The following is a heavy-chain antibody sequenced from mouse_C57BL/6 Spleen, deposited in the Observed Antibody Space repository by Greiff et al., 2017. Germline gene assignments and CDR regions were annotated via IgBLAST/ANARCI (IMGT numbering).Heavy chain of an antibody. CDR3: ARFRLEIYYDYGFDY. J-gene: IGHJ2*01. D-gene: IGHD2-4*01. CDR2: INPSSGYT. Sequence: VQLQQSGAELARPGASVKMSCKASGYTFTSYTMHWVKQRPGQGLEWIGYINPSSGYTKYNQKFKDKATLTADKSSSTAYMQQSSLTSEDSAVYYCARFRLEIYYDYGFDYWGQGTTLTVSS. V-gene: IGHV1-4*01. CDR1: GYTFTSYT.